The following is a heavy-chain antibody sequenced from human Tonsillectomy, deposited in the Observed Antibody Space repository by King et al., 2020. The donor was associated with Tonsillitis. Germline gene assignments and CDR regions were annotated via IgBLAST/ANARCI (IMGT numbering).Heavy chain of an antibody. Sequence: VQLLQSGGGVVQLGGSLRLSCAASGFTFSTFGMHWVRQAPGKGLEWVAFITNDGSNQYYADSLKGRFTISRDNSKNMLYLQMSSLRAEDTAVYYCAKDCGGIVERSFDSWGQGTLVTVSS. CDR2: ITNDGSNQ. D-gene: IGHD3-16*01. J-gene: IGHJ4*02. V-gene: IGHV3-30*02. CDR1: GFTFSTFG. CDR3: AKDCGGIVERSFDS.